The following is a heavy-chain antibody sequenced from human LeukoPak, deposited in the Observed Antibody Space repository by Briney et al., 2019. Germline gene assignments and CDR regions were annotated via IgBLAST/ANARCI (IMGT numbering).Heavy chain of an antibody. V-gene: IGHV3-23*01. CDR3: AKVGTDIVATTDY. D-gene: IGHD5-12*01. J-gene: IGHJ4*02. CDR2: ISGSGGST. CDR1: GFTFSSLA. Sequence: GGSLRLSCAASGFTFSSLAMSWVRQAPGKGLEWFSAISGSGGSTYYADSVKGRFTISRNNSKNTLYLQMNSLRAEDTAVYYCAKVGTDIVATTDYWGQGTLVTVSS.